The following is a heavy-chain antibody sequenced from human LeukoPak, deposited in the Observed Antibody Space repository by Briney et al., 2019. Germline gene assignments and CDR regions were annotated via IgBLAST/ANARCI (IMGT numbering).Heavy chain of an antibody. CDR2: INQDGSDK. Sequence: PGGSLRLSCAASGFTFSAYWMIWVRQAPGEGLEWVADINQDGSDKYFVDSVKGRFTISRDNAKNSLYLQMNSLRAEDTAVYYCVRLKFNLQYSYYMDVWGKGTTVTVSS. CDR1: GFTFSAYW. J-gene: IGHJ6*03. D-gene: IGHD2/OR15-2a*01. V-gene: IGHV3-7*01. CDR3: VRLKFNLQYSYYMDV.